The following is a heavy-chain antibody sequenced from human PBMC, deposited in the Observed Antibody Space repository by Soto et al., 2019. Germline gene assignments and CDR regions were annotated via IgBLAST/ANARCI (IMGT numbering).Heavy chain of an antibody. CDR3: ARAAYSSSSHYYYYGMDV. V-gene: IGHV1-69*13. D-gene: IGHD6-6*01. J-gene: IGHJ6*02. Sequence: GASVKVSCQSSGYTFTSYGISWVRQAPGQGLEWMGGIIHIFGTANYAQKFQGRVTITADESKSTAYMELSSLRSEDTAVYYCARAAYSSSSHYYYYGMDVWGQGTTVTVSS. CDR2: IIHIFGTA. CDR1: GYTFTSYG.